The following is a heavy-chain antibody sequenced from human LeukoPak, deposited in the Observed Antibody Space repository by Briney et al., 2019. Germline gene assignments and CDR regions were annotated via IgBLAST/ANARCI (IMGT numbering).Heavy chain of an antibody. CDR3: ARPLGYCSSTSCYAFDY. V-gene: IGHV1-24*01. J-gene: IGHJ4*02. Sequence: ASVTVSCKVSGHTLTEISMHWVRQAPGKGFEWMGGVDPEDGETIYAQKFQGRVTVTTDTSTSTAYMELRSLRSDDTAVYYCARPLGYCSSTSCYAFDYWGQGTLVTVSS. CDR2: VDPEDGET. CDR1: GHTLTEIS. D-gene: IGHD2-2*01.